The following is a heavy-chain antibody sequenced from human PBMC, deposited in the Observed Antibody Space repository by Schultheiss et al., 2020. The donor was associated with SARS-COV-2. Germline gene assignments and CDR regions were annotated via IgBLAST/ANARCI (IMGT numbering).Heavy chain of an antibody. D-gene: IGHD3-10*01. V-gene: IGHV3-74*03. Sequence: AGSLRLSCAASGFTFTNHAMHWVRQGPGKGLLWVSRIGLDNTDTTYADSVKGRFTISRDNAENMVYLQMNSLRDEDTGVYFCVGDVFGLGHPWGQGTLVTVSS. J-gene: IGHJ5*02. CDR3: VGDVFGLGHP. CDR1: GFTFTNHA. CDR2: IGLDNTDT.